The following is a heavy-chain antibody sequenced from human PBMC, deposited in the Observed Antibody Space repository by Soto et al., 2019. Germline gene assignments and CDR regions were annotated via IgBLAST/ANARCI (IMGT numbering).Heavy chain of an antibody. CDR2: ISAYNGNT. CDR3: ATARLTNSGDYVGHPNWFDP. J-gene: IGHJ5*02. V-gene: IGHV1-18*01. D-gene: IGHD4-17*01. CDR1: GYTFTSYG. Sequence: GASVKVSCKASGYTFTSYGISWVRQAPGQGLEWMGWISAYNGNTKYSQKFQGRVTITRDTSANTAYMELSSLRSEDTAVYYCATARLTNSGDYVGHPNWFDPWGQGTLVTVSS.